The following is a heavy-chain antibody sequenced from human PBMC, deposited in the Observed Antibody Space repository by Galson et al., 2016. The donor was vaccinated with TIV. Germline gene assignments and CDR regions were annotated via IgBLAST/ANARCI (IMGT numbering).Heavy chain of an antibody. CDR2: VYYSGTT. CDR3: ASLHAVAVGY. J-gene: IGHJ4*02. Sequence: SETLSLTCPVSGGSISDSSYFWGWIRQPPGKGLEWIGNVYYSGTTYYNPSLKTRLTVSVDTSKNQFSLKLDSLTPADTAVYYCASLHAVAVGYWGREPWSPSPQ. D-gene: IGHD6-19*01. V-gene: IGHV4-39*07. CDR1: GGSISDSSYF.